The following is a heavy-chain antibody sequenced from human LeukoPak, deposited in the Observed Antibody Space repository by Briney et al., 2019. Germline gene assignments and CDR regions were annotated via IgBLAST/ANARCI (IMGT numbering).Heavy chain of an antibody. J-gene: IGHJ5*02. CDR3: ARDRDGKDL. D-gene: IGHD1-1*01. Sequence: SGGSLRLSCAASGFTFKDFWMSWVRQAPGKGLEGVANMQQNGIEKYSVEGRFTISRDNVKSLLYLRNNGQRADDTAMYYCARDRDGKDLLGQGTLVTVSS. CDR2: MQQNGIEK. V-gene: IGHV3-7*03. CDR1: GFTFKDFW.